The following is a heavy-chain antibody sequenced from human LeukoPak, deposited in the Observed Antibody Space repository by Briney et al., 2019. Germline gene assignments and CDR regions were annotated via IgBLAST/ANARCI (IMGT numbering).Heavy chain of an antibody. D-gene: IGHD4-23*01. CDR2: IRGSDGRT. J-gene: IGHJ4*02. CDR3: AKDFGGNSVFDY. CDR1: GFTFSSYA. Sequence: GGSLRLSCAASGFTFSSYAMSWVRQAPGKGLEWVSVIRGSDGRTDYADSVKGRFTVSRDNSKNTLFLQMNSLRAEDTAVYYCAKDFGGNSVFDYWGQGILVTVSS. V-gene: IGHV3-23*01.